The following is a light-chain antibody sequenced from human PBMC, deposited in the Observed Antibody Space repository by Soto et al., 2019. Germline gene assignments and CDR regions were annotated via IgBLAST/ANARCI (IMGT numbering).Light chain of an antibody. Sequence: ESALTQSPATLSLSPGERATLSCRASQSVSSYLAWYQQKPGQAPRLLIYDASNRATGIPARFSGSGSGTDFTLTISSLEPEDFAVYYCQQRSNWPITFGQGTRLENK. V-gene: IGKV3-11*01. CDR3: QQRSNWPIT. CDR1: QSVSSY. J-gene: IGKJ5*01. CDR2: DAS.